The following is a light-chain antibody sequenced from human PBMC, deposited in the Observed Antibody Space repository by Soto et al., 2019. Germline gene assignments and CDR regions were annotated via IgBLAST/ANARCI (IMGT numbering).Light chain of an antibody. CDR2: GAS. J-gene: IGKJ3*01. CDR1: QSVSSN. V-gene: IGKV3-15*01. Sequence: EIVMTQSPATLSVSPGERATLSCRASQSVSSNLAWYQQKPGQAPRLLIYGASTRATGIPARFSGSGPGTEFTLTISSLQSEDFAVYYCQQYNGWPFTFGPGTKVDIK. CDR3: QQYNGWPFT.